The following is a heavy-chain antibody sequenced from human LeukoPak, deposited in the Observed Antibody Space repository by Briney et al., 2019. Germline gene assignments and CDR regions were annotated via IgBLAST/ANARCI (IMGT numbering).Heavy chain of an antibody. D-gene: IGHD5-12*01. CDR3: ARASGYDYLQIDY. CDR1: GYTFTGYY. CDR2: INPNSGGT. V-gene: IGHV1-2*02. J-gene: IGHJ4*02. Sequence: ASVKVSCKASGYTFTGYYMHWVRRAPGQGLEWMGWINPNSGGTNYAQKFQGRVTMTRDTSISTAYMELSRLRSDDTAVYYCARASGYDYLQIDYWGQGTLVTVSS.